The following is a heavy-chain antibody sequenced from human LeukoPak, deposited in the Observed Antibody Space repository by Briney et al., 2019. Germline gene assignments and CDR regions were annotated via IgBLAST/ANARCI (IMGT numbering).Heavy chain of an antibody. D-gene: IGHD5-18*01. CDR2: IKQDGSEK. CDR1: GFTFSSYW. CDR3: ARDISAMVTYWFDP. V-gene: IGHV3-7*01. J-gene: IGHJ5*02. Sequence: PGGSLRLSCAASGFTFSSYWMSWVRQAPGKGLEWVANIKQDGSEKYYVDSVKGRFTISGDNAKNSLYLQMNSLRAEDTAVYYCARDISAMVTYWFDPWGQGTLATVSS.